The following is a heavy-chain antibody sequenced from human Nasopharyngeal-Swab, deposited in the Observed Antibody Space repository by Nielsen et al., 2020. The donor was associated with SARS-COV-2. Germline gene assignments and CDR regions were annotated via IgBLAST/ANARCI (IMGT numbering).Heavy chain of an antibody. CDR3: SRVGVLLTY. CDR2: ISPSGGST. V-gene: IGHV1-46*01. D-gene: IGHD3-10*01. CDR1: GYTFTSHY. Sequence: ASVKVSCKASGYTFTSHYMHGVRQAPGQGLEWMGIISPSGGSTSYAQKFQGRVTMTRDTSTSTVYMELSSLRSEDTAVYYCSRVGVLLTYWGQGTLVTVSS. J-gene: IGHJ4*02.